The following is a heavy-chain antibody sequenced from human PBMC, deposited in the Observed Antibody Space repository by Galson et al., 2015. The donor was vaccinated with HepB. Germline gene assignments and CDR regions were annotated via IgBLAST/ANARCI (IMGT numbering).Heavy chain of an antibody. CDR1: GGSLVSDNW. D-gene: IGHD6-6*01. J-gene: IGHJ5*02. CDR3: ARGGIAPRSWFDP. Sequence: ETLSLTCAVSGGSLVSDNWWAWVRQSPGKGLEWIGEIYHSGSTNYNPSLKSRVTMSVDKSKNQFSVKLTSVTAADTAVYYCARGGIAPRSWFDPWGQGTLVTISS. CDR2: IYHSGST. V-gene: IGHV4-4*02.